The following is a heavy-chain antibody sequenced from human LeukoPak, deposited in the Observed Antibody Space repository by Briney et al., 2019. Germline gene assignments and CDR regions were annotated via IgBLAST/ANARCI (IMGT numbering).Heavy chain of an antibody. V-gene: IGHV1-46*01. CDR1: GYTFTSYY. CDR3: ARDLFSRVTTNWFDL. J-gene: IGHJ5*02. CDR2: INPSGGST. D-gene: IGHD4-17*01. Sequence: ASVKVSCKASGYTFTSYYMHWVRQAPGQGLEWMGIINPSGGSTSYAQKFQGRVTMTRDTSTSTVYMELSSLRSEDTAVYYCARDLFSRVTTNWFDLWGKGTLATVSS.